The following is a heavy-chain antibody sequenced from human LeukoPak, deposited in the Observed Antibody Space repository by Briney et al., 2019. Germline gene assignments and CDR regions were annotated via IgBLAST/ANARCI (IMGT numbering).Heavy chain of an antibody. J-gene: IGHJ4*02. CDR1: GYTFTSYY. V-gene: IGHV1-46*01. Sequence: ASVKVPCKASGYTFTSYYIHWVRQAPGQGLEWMGIINPSGGSTSYAQRFQGRVTMTRDMSTSTVYMDLSSLRSEDTAVYYCARGGIEGGNYFDYWGQGTLVTVSS. CDR3: ARGGIEGGNYFDY. D-gene: IGHD2/OR15-2a*01. CDR2: INPSGGST.